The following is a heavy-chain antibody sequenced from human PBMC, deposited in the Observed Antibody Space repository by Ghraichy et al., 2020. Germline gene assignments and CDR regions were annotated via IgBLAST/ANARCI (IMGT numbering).Heavy chain of an antibody. Sequence: GGSLRLSCAASGFTFSSYAMSWVRQAPGKGLEWVSAISGSGGSTYYADSVKGRFTISRDNSKNTLYLQMNSLTAEDTAVYYCAKGHDSSGYYGNYFDYWGREPWSPSPQ. D-gene: IGHD3-22*01. CDR1: GFTFSSYA. CDR2: ISGSGGST. J-gene: IGHJ4*02. CDR3: AKGHDSSGYYGNYFDY. V-gene: IGHV3-23*01.